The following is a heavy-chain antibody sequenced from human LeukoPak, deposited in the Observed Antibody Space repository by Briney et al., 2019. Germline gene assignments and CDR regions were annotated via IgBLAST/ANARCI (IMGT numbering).Heavy chain of an antibody. CDR2: IDHSGST. CDR3: ATFWSGYYYDY. J-gene: IGHJ4*02. V-gene: IGHV4-39*07. D-gene: IGHD3-3*01. Sequence: SETLSLTCTVSGGSISSGDYYWSWIRQPPGKGLEWIGEIDHSGSTNYNPSLKSRVTISVDTSKNQFSLKLSPVTAADTAVYYCATFWSGYYYDYWGQGTLVTVSS. CDR1: GGSISSGDYY.